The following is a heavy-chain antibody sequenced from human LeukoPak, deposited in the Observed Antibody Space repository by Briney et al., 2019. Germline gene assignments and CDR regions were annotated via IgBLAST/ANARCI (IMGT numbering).Heavy chain of an antibody. CDR2: INHSGST. CDR1: GGSFSEYY. D-gene: IGHD2-15*01. V-gene: IGHV4-34*01. Sequence: SETLSLTCAVYGGSFSEYYWSWIRQPPGKGLEWIGEINHSGSTYYNPSLKSRVTISVDTSKNQFSLKLSSVTAADTAVYYCARRRVAATETTTDYWGQGTLVTVSS. J-gene: IGHJ4*02. CDR3: ARRRVAATETTTDY.